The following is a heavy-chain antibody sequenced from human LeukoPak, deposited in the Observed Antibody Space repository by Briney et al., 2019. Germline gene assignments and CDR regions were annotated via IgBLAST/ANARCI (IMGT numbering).Heavy chain of an antibody. D-gene: IGHD6-13*01. CDR1: GYPFTGYY. J-gene: IGHJ4*02. CDR2: INPRNGDT. Sequence: ASVKVSCKASGYPFTGYYVHWVRQAPGHGLEWMGWINPRNGDTHSAQKFQGRVSMTGDTSITTAYMELSSLTSDDTAVYYCAREVAGAYFDYWGQGTLVTVSS. CDR3: AREVAGAYFDY. V-gene: IGHV1-2*02.